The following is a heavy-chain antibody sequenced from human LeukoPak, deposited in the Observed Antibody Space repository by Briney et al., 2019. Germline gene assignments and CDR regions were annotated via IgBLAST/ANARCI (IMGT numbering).Heavy chain of an antibody. CDR1: GFTFSSYA. J-gene: IGHJ6*02. CDR3: ATKPTYCSSTSCYYYYGMDV. D-gene: IGHD2-2*01. CDR2: ISGSGGST. Sequence: QTGGSLRLSCAASGFTFSSYAMSWVRQAPGKGLEWVSAISGSGGSTYYADSVKGRFTISRDNSKNTLYLQMNSLRAEDTAVCYCATKPTYCSSTSCYYYYGMDVWGQGTTVTVSS. V-gene: IGHV3-23*01.